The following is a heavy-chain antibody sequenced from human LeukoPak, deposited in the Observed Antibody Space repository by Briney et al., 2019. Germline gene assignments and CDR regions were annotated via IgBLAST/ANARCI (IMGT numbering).Heavy chain of an antibody. CDR1: GYTFTNYY. V-gene: IGHV1-46*01. CDR2: INPSGGST. D-gene: IGHD6-13*01. J-gene: IGHJ3*02. Sequence: ASVKVSCKASGYTFTNYYIHWVRQAPGQGLECMGIINPSGGSTSYAQKFQGRVTMTRDTSISTAYMELSRLRSDDTAVYYCARVLSSWYIDAFDIWGQGTMVTVSS. CDR3: ARVLSSWYIDAFDI.